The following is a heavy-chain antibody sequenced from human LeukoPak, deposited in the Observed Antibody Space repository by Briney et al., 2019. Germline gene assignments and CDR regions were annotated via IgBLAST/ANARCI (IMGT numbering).Heavy chain of an antibody. D-gene: IGHD6-19*01. J-gene: IGHJ4*02. CDR3: ARVSGQWRLDY. Sequence: SGTLSLTCAVSGGSISSSNWWSWVRPPPGKGLEWIGEIFHSGSTNYNPSLKSRVTISVDKSKNQFSLKLSSVTASDTAVYYCARVSGQWRLDYWGQGTLVTVSS. CDR2: IFHSGST. CDR1: GGSISSSNW. V-gene: IGHV4-4*02.